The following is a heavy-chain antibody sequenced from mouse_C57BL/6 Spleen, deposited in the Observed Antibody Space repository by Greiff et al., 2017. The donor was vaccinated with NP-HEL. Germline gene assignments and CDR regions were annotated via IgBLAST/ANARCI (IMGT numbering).Heavy chain of an antibody. CDR2: INPSSGYT. CDR1: GYTFTSYT. Sequence: VQVVESGAELARPGASVKMSCKASGYTFTSYTMHWVKQRPGQGLEWIGYINPSSGYTKYNQKFKDKATLTADKSSSTAYMQLSSLTSEDSAVYYCAREKRECFAYWGQGTLVTVSA. J-gene: IGHJ3*01. V-gene: IGHV1-4*01. CDR3: AREKRECFAY.